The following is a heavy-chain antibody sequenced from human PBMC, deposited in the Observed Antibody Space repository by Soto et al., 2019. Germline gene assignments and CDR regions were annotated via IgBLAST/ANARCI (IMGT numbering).Heavy chain of an antibody. CDR3: ARGNDNWNPTKTLRYYFDY. CDR1: GFTFSSYG. CDR2: IWYDGSNK. J-gene: IGHJ4*02. Sequence: PGVSLRLSCAASGFTFSSYGMHWVRQAPGKGLEWVAVIWYDGSNKYYADSVKGRFTISRDNSKNTLYLQMNSLRAEDTAVYYCARGNDNWNPTKTLRYYFDYWGQGTLVTVSS. V-gene: IGHV3-33*01. D-gene: IGHD1-20*01.